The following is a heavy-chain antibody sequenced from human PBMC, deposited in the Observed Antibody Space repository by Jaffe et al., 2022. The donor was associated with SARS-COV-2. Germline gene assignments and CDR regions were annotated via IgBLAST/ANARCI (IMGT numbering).Heavy chain of an antibody. CDR3: ASSDGAPFAEPDVFDY. Sequence: QEQLVQSGAEVRKPGASVKVSCKASGHTFTNYYVHWVRQAPGQGLEWMAMIKPSGGYTKCAQKFQVRVTVTGDMSTNTVYMELSSLISEDTAVYYCASSDGAPFAEPDVFDYWGQGTLVTVSS. CDR2: IKPSGGYT. V-gene: IGHV1-46*01. D-gene: IGHD1-26*01. CDR1: GHTFTNYY. J-gene: IGHJ4*02.